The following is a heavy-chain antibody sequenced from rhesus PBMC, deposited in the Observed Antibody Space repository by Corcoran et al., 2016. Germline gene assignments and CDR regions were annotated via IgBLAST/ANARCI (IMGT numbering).Heavy chain of an antibody. J-gene: IGHJ4*01. D-gene: IGHD3-34*01. CDR2: ITYRGST. V-gene: IGHV4-122*02. Sequence: QVQLQESGPGLVKPSETLSLTCAVSGYSISGYYWSWIRQARGKGLEWIGYITYRGSTCYNPSLKSRVPSSRYTSKNQVSLKLSSVTAADTAVYYCARDPEGGSYFDYWGQGVLVTVSS. CDR3: ARDPEGGSYFDY. CDR1: GYSISGYY.